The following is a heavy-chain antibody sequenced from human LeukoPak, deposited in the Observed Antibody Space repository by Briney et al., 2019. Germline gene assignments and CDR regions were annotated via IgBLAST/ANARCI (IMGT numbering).Heavy chain of an antibody. J-gene: IGHJ4*02. Sequence: AASVKVSRKASGYSFTSYGISWVRQAPGRELEWVGWISPYNGNTHYAQKLQGRITITTDTSTSTAYIELRRLSSDGPGGYYCARVPLTSSGYYFPIDYWGQGTLVTVSS. CDR1: GYSFTSYG. V-gene: IGHV1-18*01. CDR3: ARVPLTSSGYYFPIDY. D-gene: IGHD3-22*01. CDR2: ISPYNGNT.